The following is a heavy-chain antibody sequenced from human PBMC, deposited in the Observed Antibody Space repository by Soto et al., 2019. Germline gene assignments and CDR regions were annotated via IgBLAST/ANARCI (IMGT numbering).Heavy chain of an antibody. CDR1: GFTFSRYW. CDR3: ARDPDSSGWYNWFDP. D-gene: IGHD6-19*01. V-gene: IGHV3-74*01. J-gene: IGHJ5*02. Sequence: GGSLRLSCAASGFTFSRYWMHWVRQAPGKGLVWVSRVNSDGSSTNYADSVKGRFTISRDNAKNTLYLQMNSLRAEDTAVYYCARDPDSSGWYNWFDPWGQGTLVTVSS. CDR2: VNSDGSST.